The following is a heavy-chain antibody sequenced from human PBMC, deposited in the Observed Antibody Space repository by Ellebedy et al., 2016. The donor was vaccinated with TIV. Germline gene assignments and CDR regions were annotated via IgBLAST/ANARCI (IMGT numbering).Heavy chain of an antibody. D-gene: IGHD6-13*01. CDR2: INPNSGGT. Sequence: ASVKVSCXASGYTFTGYYMHWVRQAPGQGLEWMGWINPNSGGTNYAQKFQGRVTMTRDTSISTAYMELSRLRSDDTAVYYCARDFIAGGKQQLVRGGYWGQGTLVTVSS. V-gene: IGHV1-2*02. CDR3: ARDFIAGGKQQLVRGGY. CDR1: GYTFTGYY. J-gene: IGHJ4*02.